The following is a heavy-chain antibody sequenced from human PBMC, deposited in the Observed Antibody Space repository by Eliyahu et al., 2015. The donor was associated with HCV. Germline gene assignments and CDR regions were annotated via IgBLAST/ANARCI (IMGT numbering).Heavy chain of an antibody. J-gene: IGHJ4*02. CDR3: ARQTTGAGQWSWDS. CDR1: GASITSYF. V-gene: IGHV4-39*01. D-gene: IGHD6-13*01. Sequence: QVQLQESGPGLVKPSETLFLTCAVSGASITSYFWAWIRXPPGKGLXWIGTVHYTGTTFYSPSLKRRVTIFVDKSKNQFSLKVDSVTATDTALYYCARQTTGAGQWSWDSWGQGTLVTVPS. CDR2: VHYTGTT.